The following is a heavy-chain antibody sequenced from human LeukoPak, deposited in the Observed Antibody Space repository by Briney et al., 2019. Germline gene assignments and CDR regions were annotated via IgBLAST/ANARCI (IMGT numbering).Heavy chain of an antibody. CDR3: ARDPGRIAAAGTEFDY. D-gene: IGHD6-13*01. J-gene: IGHJ4*02. Sequence: ASVKVSCKASGGTFSSYAISWVRQAPGQGLEWMGWISAYNGNTNYAQKLQGRVTMTTDTSTSTAYMELRSLRSDDTAVYYCARDPGRIAAAGTEFDYWGQGTLVTVSS. CDR2: ISAYNGNT. V-gene: IGHV1-18*01. CDR1: GGTFSSYA.